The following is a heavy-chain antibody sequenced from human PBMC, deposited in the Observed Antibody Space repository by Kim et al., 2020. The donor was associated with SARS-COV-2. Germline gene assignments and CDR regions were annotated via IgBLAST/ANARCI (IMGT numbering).Heavy chain of an antibody. Sequence: VGSLRLSCAASGFTFSSYGMHWVRQAPGKGLEWVAVISYDGSNKYYADSVKGRFTISRDNSKNTLYLQMNSLRAEDTAVYYCAKGGYSSSWALGWFDPWG. D-gene: IGHD6-13*01. CDR1: GFTFSSYG. CDR3: AKGGYSSSWALGWFDP. CDR2: ISYDGSNK. V-gene: IGHV3-30*18. J-gene: IGHJ5*02.